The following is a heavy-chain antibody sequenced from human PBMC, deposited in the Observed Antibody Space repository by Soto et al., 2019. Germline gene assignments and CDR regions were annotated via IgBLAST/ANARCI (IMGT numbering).Heavy chain of an antibody. J-gene: IGHJ4*02. D-gene: IGHD2-2*01. Sequence: QVQLVESGGGVVQPGGSVRLSCAVSGLTFSGNGFHWVRQAPGRGLEWVALIWYDGSNKYYADSVKGRFTVSRDDYKNTLYLEMNSLRVEDTAVYYCARDRGTTNYQLDYWGQGTLVSVSS. CDR1: GLTFSGNG. V-gene: IGHV3-33*01. CDR3: ARDRGTTNYQLDY. CDR2: IWYDGSNK.